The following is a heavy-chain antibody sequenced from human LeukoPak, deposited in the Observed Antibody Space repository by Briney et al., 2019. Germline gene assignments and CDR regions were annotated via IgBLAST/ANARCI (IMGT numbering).Heavy chain of an antibody. D-gene: IGHD3-22*01. CDR3: ATDFYDST. CDR2: IRSNSDGGTI. CDR1: GFTFSNAW. Sequence: GGSLRLSCATSGFTFSNAWMNWVRQAPGKGLEWVGRIRSNSDGGTIDYAAPVKGRFTLSGDDSKTTLYLQMNSLQTEDTAVYYCATDFYDSTWGQGTLVTVSS. V-gene: IGHV3-15*07. J-gene: IGHJ5*02.